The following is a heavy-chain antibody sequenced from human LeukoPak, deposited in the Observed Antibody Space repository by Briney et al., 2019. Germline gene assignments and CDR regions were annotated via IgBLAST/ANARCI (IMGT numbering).Heavy chain of an antibody. CDR1: GYTFTIYD. CDR2: MNPNRGNT. V-gene: IGHV1-8*03. Sequence: ASVTVSSEASGYTFTIYDINWVRPATGQGLEWVGWMNPNRGNTGYAQKFQGRVTITRNTSISTAYMELSSLRSEDTAVYYCARAVSSGDAFDIWGQGTMVTVSS. CDR3: ARAVSSGDAFDI. D-gene: IGHD2-8*01. J-gene: IGHJ3*02.